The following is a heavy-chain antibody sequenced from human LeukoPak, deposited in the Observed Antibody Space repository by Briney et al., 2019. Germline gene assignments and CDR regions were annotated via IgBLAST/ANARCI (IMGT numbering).Heavy chain of an antibody. Sequence: RASVKVSCKASGGTFSSYAISWVRQAPGQGLEWMGRIIPIFGTANYAQNLQGRVTMTTDTSTSTAYMELRSLRSDDTAVYYCARESITIFGVGRGYYYMDVWGKGTTVTVSS. CDR3: ARESITIFGVGRGYYYMDV. V-gene: IGHV1-69*05. CDR1: GGTFSSYA. J-gene: IGHJ6*03. CDR2: IIPIFGTA. D-gene: IGHD3-3*01.